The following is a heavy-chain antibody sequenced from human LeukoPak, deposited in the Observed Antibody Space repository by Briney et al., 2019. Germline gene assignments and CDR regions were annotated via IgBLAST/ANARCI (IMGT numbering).Heavy chain of an antibody. CDR3: ASYSGYFDY. CDR1: GGSINSYY. J-gene: IGHJ4*02. CDR2: IYHSGST. V-gene: IGHV4-59*12. D-gene: IGHD6-13*01. Sequence: PSETLSLTCTVSGGSINSYYWSWIRQPPGKGLEWIGYIYHSGSTYYNPSLKSRVTVSVDRSKNQFSLKLSSVTAADTAVYYCASYSGYFDYWGQGTLVTVSS.